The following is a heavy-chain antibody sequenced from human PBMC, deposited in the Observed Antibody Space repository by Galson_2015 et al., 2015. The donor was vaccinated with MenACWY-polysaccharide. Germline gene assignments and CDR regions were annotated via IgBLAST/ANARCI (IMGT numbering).Heavy chain of an antibody. Sequence: RQAPGKGLEWVAVIQYDGSKIVYADSVKGRFTISRDNSKNTLFLEMNSLGAEDTAVYYCAREGSRIVFHASDTWGQGTMVTVSS. V-gene: IGHV3-33*01. D-gene: IGHD6-13*01. CDR3: AREGSRIVFHASDT. CDR2: IQYDGSKI. J-gene: IGHJ3*02.